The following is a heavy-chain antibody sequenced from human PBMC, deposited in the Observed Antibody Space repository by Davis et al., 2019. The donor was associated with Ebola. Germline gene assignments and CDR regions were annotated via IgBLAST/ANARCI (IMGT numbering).Heavy chain of an antibody. CDR1: GGSISSYY. CDR2: IYYSGST. Sequence: PSETLSLTCTVSGGSISSYYWSWIRQPPGKGLEWIGYIYYSGSTYYNPSLKSRVTISVDTSKNQFSLKLSSVTAADTAVYYCARVSYSYYFDYWGQGTLVTVSS. V-gene: IGHV4-59*08. D-gene: IGHD2-15*01. J-gene: IGHJ4*02. CDR3: ARVSYSYYFDY.